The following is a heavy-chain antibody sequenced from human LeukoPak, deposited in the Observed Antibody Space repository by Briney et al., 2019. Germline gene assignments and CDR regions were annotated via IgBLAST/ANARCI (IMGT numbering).Heavy chain of an antibody. CDR2: ISASTTII. J-gene: IGHJ4*02. Sequence: GGSLRLSCAASGFTFSSYSMNWVRQAPGKGLEWISYISASTTIIFDADSVKGRFTISRDNSRNTLYLQMNSLRAEDTAVYYCASYFHYGDYASLWYWGQGTLVTVSS. V-gene: IGHV3-48*01. CDR1: GFTFSSYS. CDR3: ASYFHYGDYASLWY. D-gene: IGHD4-17*01.